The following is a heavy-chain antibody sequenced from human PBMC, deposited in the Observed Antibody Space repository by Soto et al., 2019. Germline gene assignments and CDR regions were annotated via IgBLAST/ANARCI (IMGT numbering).Heavy chain of an antibody. D-gene: IGHD1-7*01. J-gene: IGHJ4*02. CDR2: IYRTGST. Sequence: SETLSLTCAVSGGSFASNNWWTWVRQPPGQGLEWIGEIYRTGSTNYNPSLKSRVTISLDKSENQFSLKVTSLTAADTAVYYCASRDPGTSVDYWGQGTLVTVSS. V-gene: IGHV4-4*02. CDR3: ASRDPGTSVDY. CDR1: GGSFASNNW.